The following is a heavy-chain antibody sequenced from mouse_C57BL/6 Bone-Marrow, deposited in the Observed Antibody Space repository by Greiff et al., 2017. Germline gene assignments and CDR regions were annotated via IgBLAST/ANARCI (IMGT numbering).Heavy chain of an antibody. V-gene: IGHV7-3*01. Sequence: EVQLVESGGGLVQPGGSLSLSCAASVFTFTDYYMSCVRQPPGKALEWLGFIRNKANGYTTEYSASVKGRFTISRDNSQSILYLQMNALRAEDSATYYCASLYYDYPLDVWGTGTTVTVSS. D-gene: IGHD2-4*01. CDR1: VFTFTDYY. CDR2: IRNKANGYTT. CDR3: ASLYYDYPLDV. J-gene: IGHJ1*03.